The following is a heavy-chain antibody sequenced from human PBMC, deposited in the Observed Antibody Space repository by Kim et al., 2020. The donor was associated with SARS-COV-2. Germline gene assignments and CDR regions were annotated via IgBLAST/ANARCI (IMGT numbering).Heavy chain of an antibody. CDR3: ARDRDNYDYYYYSY. J-gene: IGHJ6*01. V-gene: IGHV3-30*15. CDR1: EPSDFTFYRYS. CDR2: ISNDGSEK. Sequence: GGSLRLSCAASEPSDFTFYRYSMHWVRQAPGRGFEWVARISNDGSEKQYAASVRGRFIISRDNSKNVLYLQMSGLRTEDTADYFCARDRDNYDYYYYSY. D-gene: IGHD5-12*01.